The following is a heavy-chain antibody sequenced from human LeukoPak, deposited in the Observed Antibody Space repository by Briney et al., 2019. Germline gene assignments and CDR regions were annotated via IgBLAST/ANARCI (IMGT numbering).Heavy chain of an antibody. D-gene: IGHD1-26*01. Sequence: KTSETLSLTCTVSGGSISSYYWSWIRQPPGKGLEWIGYIHYSGSTSDNPSLKSRVTIFVDTSKNQFSLKLIPVTAADTSVYYCARHWAHSGGGSYYFDYWGQGTLVTVSS. J-gene: IGHJ4*02. CDR2: IHYSGST. CDR1: GGSISSYY. V-gene: IGHV4-59*04. CDR3: ARHWAHSGGGSYYFDY.